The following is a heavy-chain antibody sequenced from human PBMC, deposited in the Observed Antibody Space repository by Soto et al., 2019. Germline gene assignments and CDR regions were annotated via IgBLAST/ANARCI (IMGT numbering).Heavy chain of an antibody. CDR3: ARDLYGGNPPDY. V-gene: IGHV4-30-4*01. Sequence: SETLSLTCTVSGGSISSGDYYWSWIRQPPGKGPEWIGYIYYSGSTYYNPSLKSRVTISVDTSKNQFSLKLSSVTAADTAVYYCARDLYGGNPPDYWGQGTLVTVSS. CDR1: GGSISSGDYY. J-gene: IGHJ4*02. D-gene: IGHD4-17*01. CDR2: IYYSGST.